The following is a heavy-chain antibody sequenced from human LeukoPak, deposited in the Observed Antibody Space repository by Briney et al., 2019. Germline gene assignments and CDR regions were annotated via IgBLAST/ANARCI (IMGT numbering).Heavy chain of an antibody. CDR2: MNPNSGNT. V-gene: IGHV1-8*01. D-gene: IGHD5-18*01. Sequence: ASEKVSCKASGYTFTSYDINWVRQATGRGLEWMGWMNPNSGNTGYAQKFQGRVTMTRNTSINTAYMELSSLRSEDTAVYYCARGRGYTYVSQAQTSGYWGQGTLVTVSS. J-gene: IGHJ4*02. CDR1: GYTFTSYD. CDR3: ARGRGYTYVSQAQTSGY.